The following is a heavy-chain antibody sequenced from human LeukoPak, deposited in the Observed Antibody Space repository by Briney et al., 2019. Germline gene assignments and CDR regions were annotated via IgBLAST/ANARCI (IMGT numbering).Heavy chain of an antibody. CDR2: IYYSGST. CDR3: ARHITHYISYDILTGLYYFDY. Sequence: SETLSLTCTVSGGSISSSSYYWGWIRQPPGKGLEWIGSIYYSGSTCYNPSLKSRVTISVDTSKNQFSLKLSSVTAADTAVYYCARHITHYISYDILTGLYYFDYWGQGTLVTVSS. V-gene: IGHV4-39*01. J-gene: IGHJ4*02. CDR1: GGSISSSSYY. D-gene: IGHD3-9*01.